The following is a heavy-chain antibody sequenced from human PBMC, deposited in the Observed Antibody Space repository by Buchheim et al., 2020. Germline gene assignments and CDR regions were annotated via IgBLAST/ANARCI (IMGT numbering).Heavy chain of an antibody. CDR2: TRNKANCYTT. J-gene: IGHJ4*02. V-gene: IGHV3-72*01. CDR1: GFTFSDHY. Sequence: EVQLVESGGGLVQPGGSLRLSCAASGFTFSDHYMDWVRQAPGKGLEWVGRTRNKANCYTTEYAASVKGRFTISRYDSKNSPYLQMNSLKTEDTAVYYCARASRYYYDSSGYSYYFDYWGQETL. CDR3: ARASRYYYDSSGYSYYFDY. D-gene: IGHD3-22*01.